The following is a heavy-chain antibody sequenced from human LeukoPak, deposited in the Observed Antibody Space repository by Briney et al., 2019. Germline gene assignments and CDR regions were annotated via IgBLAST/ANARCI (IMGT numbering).Heavy chain of an antibody. CDR1: GFTFSSYE. Sequence: PGGSLRLSCAASGFTFSSYEMNWVRQAPGKGLEWVSYISSSGSTIYYADSVKGRFTISRDNAKNSLYLQMNSLRAEDTAFYYCARDGSGPYYYYYMDVWGKGTTVTVSS. J-gene: IGHJ6*03. D-gene: IGHD3-10*01. V-gene: IGHV3-48*03. CDR3: ARDGSGPYYYYYMDV. CDR2: ISSSGSTI.